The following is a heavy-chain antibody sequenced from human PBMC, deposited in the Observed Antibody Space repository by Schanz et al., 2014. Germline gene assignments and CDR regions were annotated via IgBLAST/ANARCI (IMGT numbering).Heavy chain of an antibody. CDR3: AKDYSSTWAEDAFDI. D-gene: IGHD6-13*01. CDR2: ISGSGGST. CDR1: GFTFSSYA. Sequence: EVLLVDSGGGLVQPGGSLRLSCGASGFTFSSYAMSWVRQAPGKGLEWVSVISGSGGSTYYADSVKGRFTISRDNSKNTLYLLMNSLRAEDTAVYYCAKDYSSTWAEDAFDIWGQGTMVTVSS. V-gene: IGHV3-23*04. J-gene: IGHJ3*02.